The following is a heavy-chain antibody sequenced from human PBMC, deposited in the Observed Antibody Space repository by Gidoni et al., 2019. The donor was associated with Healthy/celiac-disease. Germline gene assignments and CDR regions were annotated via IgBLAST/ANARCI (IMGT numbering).Heavy chain of an antibody. J-gene: IGHJ4*02. V-gene: IGHV3-7*03. CDR2: IKQDGSEK. Sequence: EVQLVESGGGLVQPGGSLSLSCAASGFTFSSYWMSWVRQAPGKGLEWVANIKQDGSEKYYVDSVKGRFTISRDNAKNSLYLQMNSLRAEDTAVYYCARDREDGSDSSGYYDYWGQGTLVTVSS. D-gene: IGHD3-22*01. CDR1: GFTFSSYW. CDR3: ARDREDGSDSSGYYDY.